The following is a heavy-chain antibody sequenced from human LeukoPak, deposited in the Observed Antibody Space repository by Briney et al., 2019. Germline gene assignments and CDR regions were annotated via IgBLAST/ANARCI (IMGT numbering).Heavy chain of an antibody. J-gene: IGHJ5*02. CDR2: INHSGST. D-gene: IGHD3-10*01. CDR3: ARPRGVRGVMGNWFDP. CDR1: GGSFSGYY. V-gene: IGHV4-34*01. Sequence: PSETLSLTCAVYGGSFSGYYRSWIRQPPGKGLEWIGEINHSGSTNYNPSLKSRVTISVDTSKNQFSLKLSSVTAADTAVYYCARPRGVRGVMGNWFDPWGQGTLVTVSS.